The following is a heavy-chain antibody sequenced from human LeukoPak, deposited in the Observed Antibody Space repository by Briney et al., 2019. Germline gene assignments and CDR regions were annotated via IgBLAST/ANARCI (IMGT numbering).Heavy chain of an antibody. J-gene: IGHJ6*02. Sequence: GGSLRLSCAASGFTFSSYAMSWVRQAPGKGLEWVSAISGSGGSTYYADSVKGRFTISRDNAKNTLYLQLNTLRVEDTAVYYCTRDLMDYDVSTGLHHYYMDVWGQGTTVTVSS. V-gene: IGHV3-23*01. D-gene: IGHD3-9*01. CDR1: GFTFSSYA. CDR3: TRDLMDYDVSTGLHHYYMDV. CDR2: ISGSGGST.